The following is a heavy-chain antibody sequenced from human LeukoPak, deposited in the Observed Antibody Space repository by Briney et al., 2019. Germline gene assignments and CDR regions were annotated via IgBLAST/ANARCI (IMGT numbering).Heavy chain of an antibody. Sequence: SETLSLICTVSGGSISSSSYYWGWIRQPPGKGLEWIGSIYYSGSTYYNPSLKSRVTISVDTSKNQFSLKLSSVTAADTAVYYCARYDSSDYRDAFDIWGQGTMVTVSS. CDR2: IYYSGST. D-gene: IGHD3-22*01. CDR3: ARYDSSDYRDAFDI. V-gene: IGHV4-39*01. J-gene: IGHJ3*02. CDR1: GGSISSSSYY.